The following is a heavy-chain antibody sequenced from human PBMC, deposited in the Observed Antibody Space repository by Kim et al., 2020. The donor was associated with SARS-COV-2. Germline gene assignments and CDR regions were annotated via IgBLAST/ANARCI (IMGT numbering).Heavy chain of an antibody. CDR3: ARVGDYSLDY. D-gene: IGHD2-15*01. J-gene: IGHJ4*02. Sequence: RPPPGKGLDWIGEINPSGSTNCNPSLKSRVTISVDTSKNQFSLKLSSVTAADTAVYYCARVGDYSLDYWGQGTLVTVSS. V-gene: IGHV4-34*01. CDR2: INPSGST.